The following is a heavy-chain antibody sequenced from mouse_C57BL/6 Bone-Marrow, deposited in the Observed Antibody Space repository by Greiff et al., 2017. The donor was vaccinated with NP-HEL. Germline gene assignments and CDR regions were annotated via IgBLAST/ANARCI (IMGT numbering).Heavy chain of an antibody. CDR2: IDPENGDT. V-gene: IGHV14-4*01. D-gene: IGHD1-1*01. Sequence: VQLKQSGAELVRPGASVKLSCTASGFNIKDDYLHWVKQRPEQGLEWIGWIDPENGDTEYASKFQGKATITADTSSNTAYLQLSSLTSEDTAVYYWTTFYYGSSPGLMDYWGQGTSVTVSS. CDR3: TTFYYGSSPGLMDY. J-gene: IGHJ4*01. CDR1: GFNIKDDY.